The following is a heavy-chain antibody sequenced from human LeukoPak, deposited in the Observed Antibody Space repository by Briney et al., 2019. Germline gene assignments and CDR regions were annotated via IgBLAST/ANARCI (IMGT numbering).Heavy chain of an antibody. CDR3: ASQSSSWYRGSAFDI. Sequence: SETLSLTCTVSGGSISSYYWSWIRQPAGKGLEWIGRIYTSGSTNYNPSLKSRVTMSVDTSKNQFSLKLNSVTAADTAVYYCASQSSSWYRGSAFDIWGQGTMVTVSS. J-gene: IGHJ3*02. V-gene: IGHV4-4*07. CDR1: GGSISSYY. CDR2: IYTSGST. D-gene: IGHD6-13*01.